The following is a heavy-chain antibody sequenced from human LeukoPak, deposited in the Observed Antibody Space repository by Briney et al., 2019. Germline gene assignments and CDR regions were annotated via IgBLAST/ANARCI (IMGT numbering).Heavy chain of an antibody. Sequence: TGRSLRLSCAASGSPFSTYGMHWVRQAPGKGLEWVAFIRYDGSNKYYADSVKGRFTISRDNSKNALYLQMNSLRAEDTAMYYFSGELSIRGQGTLVTVSS. CDR3: SGELSI. CDR1: GSPFSTYG. D-gene: IGHD3-10*01. V-gene: IGHV3-30*02. J-gene: IGHJ4*02. CDR2: IRYDGSNK.